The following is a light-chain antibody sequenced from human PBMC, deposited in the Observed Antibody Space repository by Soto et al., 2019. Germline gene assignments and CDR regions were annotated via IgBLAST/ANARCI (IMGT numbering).Light chain of an antibody. Sequence: EIVMTQSPATLSVSPGGRATLSCRASQSISDTLAWYQQKPGQAPRLLIYGASIRASGIPARFSGSGSGTDFTLIINRLEPEDVAIYYCQQYGGSPRITFGQGTRLEIK. CDR1: QSISDT. CDR2: GAS. CDR3: QQYGGSPRIT. V-gene: IGKV3D-15*01. J-gene: IGKJ5*01.